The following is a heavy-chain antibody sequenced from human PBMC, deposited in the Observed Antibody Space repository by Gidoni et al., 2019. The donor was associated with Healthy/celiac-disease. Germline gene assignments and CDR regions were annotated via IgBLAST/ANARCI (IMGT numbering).Heavy chain of an antibody. CDR3: ARIVITMIGDGMDV. V-gene: IGHV1-2*02. CDR2: INPNSGGT. J-gene: IGHJ6*02. D-gene: IGHD3-22*01. Sequence: ARMGWINPNSGGTNYAQKFQGRVTMTRDTSISTAYMELSRLRSDDTAVYYCARIVITMIGDGMDVWGQGTTVTVSS.